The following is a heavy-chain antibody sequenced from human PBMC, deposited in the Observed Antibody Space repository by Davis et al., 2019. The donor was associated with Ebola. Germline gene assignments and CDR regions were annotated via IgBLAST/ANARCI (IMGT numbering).Heavy chain of an antibody. J-gene: IGHJ6*02. CDR2: ISSSSSTI. D-gene: IGHD4-17*01. V-gene: IGHV3-11*04. Sequence: GGSLRLSCATSGFTFSDYYMSWIRQAPGKGLEWFSYISSSSSTIYYADSVKGRFTISRDNAKNSLYLQMNSLRAEDTAVYYCASSRTVTPDYYYGMDVWGQGTTVTVSS. CDR1: GFTFSDYY. CDR3: ASSRTVTPDYYYGMDV.